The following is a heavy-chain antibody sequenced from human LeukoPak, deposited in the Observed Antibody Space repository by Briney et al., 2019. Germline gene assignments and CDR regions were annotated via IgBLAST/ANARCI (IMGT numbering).Heavy chain of an antibody. Sequence: GGSLRLSCAASGFTFSNYGMSWVRQAPGKGLEWVSAISGSGGSTYYADSVKGRFTICRDNSKKPLYLQMNSLRDDGTAVYYSAKEPEAPYYGLFDYWGQGTLVTVSS. V-gene: IGHV3-23*01. CDR3: AKEPEAPYYGLFDY. J-gene: IGHJ4*02. CDR2: ISGSGGST. CDR1: GFTFSNYG. D-gene: IGHD3-22*01.